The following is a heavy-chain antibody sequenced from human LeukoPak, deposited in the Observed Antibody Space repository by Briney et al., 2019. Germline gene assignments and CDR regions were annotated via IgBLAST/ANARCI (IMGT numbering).Heavy chain of an antibody. V-gene: IGHV3-11*01. CDR1: GFTFSDYY. J-gene: IGHJ6*02. Sequence: GGSLRLSCAASGFTFSDYYMSWIRQAPGKGLEWVSYISSSGSTIYYADSVKGRFTISRDNAKNSLYLQMNSLRAEDTAVYYCARDSILGGGVLWFGELFRPAPYYYGMDVWGQGTTVTVSS. CDR3: ARDSILGGGVLWFGELFRPAPYYYGMDV. CDR2: ISSSGSTI. D-gene: IGHD3-10*01.